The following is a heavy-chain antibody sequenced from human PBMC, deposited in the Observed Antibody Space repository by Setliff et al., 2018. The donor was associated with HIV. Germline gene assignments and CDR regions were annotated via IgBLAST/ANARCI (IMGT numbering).Heavy chain of an antibody. Sequence: SETLSLTCTVSGGSISSDYWSWIRQSPGKGFEWIGYIYSTGSTNYNPSLQSRVSISMDASKNKFSLKVTSVTSADTAVYYCAKGAGFYGDYTFDYWGQGHLVTVSS. J-gene: IGHJ4*02. CDR3: AKGAGFYGDYTFDY. CDR2: IYSTGST. CDR1: GGSISSDY. D-gene: IGHD4-17*01. V-gene: IGHV4-59*03.